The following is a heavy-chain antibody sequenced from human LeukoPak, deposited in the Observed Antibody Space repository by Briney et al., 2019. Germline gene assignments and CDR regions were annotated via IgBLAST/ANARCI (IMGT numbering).Heavy chain of an antibody. CDR2: ISSSGGST. Sequence: GGSLRLSCVASGSASGSTFSSSAMTWVRQAPGKGLEWVSTISSSGGSTYYADSVKGWFTISRDNSKTTLYLQMNSLRAEDTATYYCATGSGNYYYYFDYWGQGTLVTVSS. D-gene: IGHD1-26*01. V-gene: IGHV3-23*01. J-gene: IGHJ4*02. CDR1: GSTFSSSA. CDR3: ATGSGNYYYYFDY.